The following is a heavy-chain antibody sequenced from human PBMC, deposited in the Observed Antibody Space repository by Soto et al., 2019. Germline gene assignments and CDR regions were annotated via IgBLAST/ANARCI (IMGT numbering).Heavy chain of an antibody. CDR1: GYTFTSYA. Sequence: QVQLVQSGAEVKKPGASVKVSCKASGYTFTSYAMHWVRQAPGQRLEWMGWINAGNGNTKYSQKFQGRVTITRDTSASTAYMELSSLRSEDTAVYYCARVGLWFGELSTDYYYYMDVWGKGTTVTVSS. D-gene: IGHD3-10*01. V-gene: IGHV1-3*01. J-gene: IGHJ6*03. CDR2: INAGNGNT. CDR3: ARVGLWFGELSTDYYYYMDV.